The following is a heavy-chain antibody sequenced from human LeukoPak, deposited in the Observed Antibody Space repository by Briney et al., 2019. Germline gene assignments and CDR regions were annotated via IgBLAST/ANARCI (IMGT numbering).Heavy chain of an antibody. D-gene: IGHD3-22*01. CDR2: IIPILGIA. CDR3: ARDPDYYDSSGIDY. CDR1: GGTFSSYA. V-gene: IGHV1-69*04. Sequence: ASVNVSCKASGGTFSSYAISWVRQAPGQGLEWMGRIIPILGIANYAQKFQGRVTITADKSTSTAYMELSSLRSEDTAVYYCARDPDYYDSSGIDYWGQGTLVTVSS. J-gene: IGHJ4*02.